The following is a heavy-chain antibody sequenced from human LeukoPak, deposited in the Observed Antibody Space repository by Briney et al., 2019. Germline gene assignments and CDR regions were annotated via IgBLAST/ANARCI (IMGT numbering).Heavy chain of an antibody. CDR2: IYYRGST. D-gene: IGHD2-2*01. V-gene: IGHV4-59*01. J-gene: IGHJ4*02. CDR3: ARVEYYAIDY. Sequence: SETLSLTCTVSGGSISSYYWSWIRQPPGKGLEWIGYIYYRGSTNYNPSLKSRVTISVDTSKNQFSLKLSSVIAADTAVYYCARVEYYAIDYWGQGTLVTVSS. CDR1: GGSISSYY.